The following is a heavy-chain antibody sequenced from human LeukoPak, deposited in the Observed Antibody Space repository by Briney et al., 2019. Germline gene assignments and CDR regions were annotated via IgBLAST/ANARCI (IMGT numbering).Heavy chain of an antibody. Sequence: GESLQSSCKGSGYIFTSYWIAWVRQMPGKGLEWMGIIYPGDSDTRYSPSFQGQVTISADKSISTAYLQWSSLKASDTAMYYCARRNYYGSELLAFDIWGQGTMVTVSS. CDR2: IYPGDSDT. J-gene: IGHJ3*02. CDR3: ARRNYYGSELLAFDI. V-gene: IGHV5-51*01. CDR1: GYIFTSYW. D-gene: IGHD3-22*01.